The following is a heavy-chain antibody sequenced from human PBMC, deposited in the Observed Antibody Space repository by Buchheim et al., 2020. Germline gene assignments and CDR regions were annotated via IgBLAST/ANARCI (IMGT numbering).Heavy chain of an antibody. D-gene: IGHD3-10*01. V-gene: IGHV3-23*01. Sequence: EVQLLESGGDLVQPGGSLRLSCAASGFTSSAFAMSWVRQAPGKGLEWVSFISGSGETTYYADSVMGRSTISRDNSKNILYLQMDSLRADDTATYYCAKAPIRGADFWGQGTL. CDR2: ISGSGETT. CDR3: AKAPIRGADF. J-gene: IGHJ5*01. CDR1: GFTSSAFA.